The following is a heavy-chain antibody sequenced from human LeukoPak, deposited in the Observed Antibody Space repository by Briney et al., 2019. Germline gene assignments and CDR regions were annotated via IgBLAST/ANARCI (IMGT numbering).Heavy chain of an antibody. D-gene: IGHD6-13*01. V-gene: IGHV1-69*13. CDR1: GYTFTSYG. J-gene: IGHJ4*02. CDR3: ARGPSPEAAAGIGIFDY. Sequence: VKVSCKASGYTFTSYGISWVRQAPGQGLEWMGGIIPIFGTANYAQKFQGRVTITADESTSTAYMELSSLRSEDTAVYYCARGPSPEAAAGIGIFDYWGQGTLVTVSS. CDR2: IIPIFGTA.